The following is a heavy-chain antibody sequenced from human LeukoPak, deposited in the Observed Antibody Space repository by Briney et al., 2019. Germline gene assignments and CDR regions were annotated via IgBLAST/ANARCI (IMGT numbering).Heavy chain of an antibody. D-gene: IGHD5/OR15-5a*01. J-gene: IGHJ5*02. CDR1: GGSFSGYY. V-gene: IGHV4-34*01. CDR2: INHSGST. CDR3: ARGSGYSVATSGRDNWFDP. Sequence: SETLSLTCAVYGGSFSGYYWSWIRQPPGKGLEWIGEINHSGSTNYNPSLKSRVTISVDTSKNQFSLKLGSVTAADTAVYYCARGSGYSVATSGRDNWFDPWGQGTLVTVSS.